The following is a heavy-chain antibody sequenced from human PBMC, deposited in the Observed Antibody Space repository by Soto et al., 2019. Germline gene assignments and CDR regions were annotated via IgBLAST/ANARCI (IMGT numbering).Heavy chain of an antibody. V-gene: IGHV3-23*01. CDR1: GFTFDSYA. D-gene: IGHD3-22*01. CDR2: ILRSGATT. Sequence: GGSLRLSCVASGFTFDSYAMAWVRQAPGKGLEWVATILRSGATTYYADSVKGRFTVSRDNSKNTMFLQMNSLRADDTAVYFCAKDYYDSSGTYYEINWLDPWGQGTMVTVYS. J-gene: IGHJ5*02. CDR3: AKDYYDSSGTYYEINWLDP.